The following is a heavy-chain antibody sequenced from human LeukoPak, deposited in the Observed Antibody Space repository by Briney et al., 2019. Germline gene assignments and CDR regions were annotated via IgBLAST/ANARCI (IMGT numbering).Heavy chain of an antibody. D-gene: IGHD6-13*01. J-gene: IGHJ4*02. CDR3: ATDSSSWYRVSD. CDR1: ENTFTNYY. Sequence: ASVKVSCKASENTFTNYYMHWVRQAPGQGLEWMGWISAYNGNTNYAQKLQGRVTMTTDTSTSTAYMELRSLRSDDTAVYYCATDSSSWYRVSDWGQGTLVTVSS. V-gene: IGHV1-18*04. CDR2: ISAYNGNT.